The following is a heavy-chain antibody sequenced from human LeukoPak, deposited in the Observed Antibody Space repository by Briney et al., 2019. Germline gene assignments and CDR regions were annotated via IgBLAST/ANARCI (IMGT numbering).Heavy chain of an antibody. V-gene: IGHV3-23*01. J-gene: IGHJ6*04. CDR3: ARDSSSWYFPMDV. CDR2: ISGSGGST. CDR1: GFTFSNYA. Sequence: PGGSLRLSCVASGFTFSNYAVSWVRQAPGKGLEWVSAISGSGGSTYYADSVKGRFTISRDNSKNTLYLQMNSLRAEDTAVYYCARDSSSWYFPMDVWGKGTTVTVSS. D-gene: IGHD6-13*01.